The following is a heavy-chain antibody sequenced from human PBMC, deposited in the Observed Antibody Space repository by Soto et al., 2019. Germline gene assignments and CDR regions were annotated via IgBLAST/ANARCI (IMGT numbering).Heavy chain of an antibody. CDR1: GDSISSHY. CDR2: IYYSGIT. CDR3: ARGHYGHDY. Sequence: SETLSLTCTVSGDSISSHYWSWIRQAPGKGLEWIGYIYYSGITDYNPSLKSRVTISVDTSKNQVSLRLTSVTAADTAVYYCARGHYGHDYWGQGTLVTVSS. D-gene: IGHD4-17*01. J-gene: IGHJ4*02. V-gene: IGHV4-59*11.